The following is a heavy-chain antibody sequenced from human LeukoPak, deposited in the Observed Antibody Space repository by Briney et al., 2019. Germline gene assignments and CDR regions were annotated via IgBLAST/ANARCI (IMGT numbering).Heavy chain of an antibody. J-gene: IGHJ4*02. CDR1: GFTFSSYG. CDR3: LTEQWELPSPPDFDY. CDR2: ISYDGSNK. Sequence: GGSLRLSCAASGFTFSSYGMHWVRQAPGKGLEWVAVISYDGSNKYYADSVKGRFTISRDNSKNTLYLQMNSLRAEDTAVYYCLTEQWELPSPPDFDYWGQGTLVTVSS. D-gene: IGHD1-26*01. V-gene: IGHV3-30*03.